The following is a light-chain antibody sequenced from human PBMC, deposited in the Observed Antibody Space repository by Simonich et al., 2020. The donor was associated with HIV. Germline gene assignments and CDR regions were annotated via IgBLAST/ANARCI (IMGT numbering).Light chain of an antibody. J-gene: IGKJ3*01. CDR3: QQYNNWPSPFT. CDR2: GAS. V-gene: IGKV3D-15*01. Sequence: EIVMTQSPATLSVSPVERATPSCRARQSVSSNLVWYQQQPGQAPRLLIYGASTRATGIPGRFSGSGSGTEFTLTISSMQSEDFALYYCQQYNNWPSPFTFGPGTKVDIK. CDR1: QSVSSN.